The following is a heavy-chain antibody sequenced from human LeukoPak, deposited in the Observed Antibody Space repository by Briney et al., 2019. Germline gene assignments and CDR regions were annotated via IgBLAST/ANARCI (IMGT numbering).Heavy chain of an antibody. CDR1: GFTFSSYA. J-gene: IGHJ4*02. V-gene: IGHV3-30*04. CDR2: ISYDGGNK. Sequence: GRSLRLSCAASGFTFSSYAMHWVRQAPGKGLEWVAVISYDGGNKYYADSVKGRFTISRDNSKNTLYLQMNSLRAEDTAVYYCARDLGYCSGGSCYGIDYWGQGTLVTVSS. D-gene: IGHD2-15*01. CDR3: ARDLGYCSGGSCYGIDY.